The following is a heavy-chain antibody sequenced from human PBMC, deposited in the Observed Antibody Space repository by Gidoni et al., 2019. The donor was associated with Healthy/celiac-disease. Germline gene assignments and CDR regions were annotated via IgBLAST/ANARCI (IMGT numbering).Heavy chain of an antibody. D-gene: IGHD3-10*01. CDR3: ARDPSYYYGSGSYYIRYYYGMDV. CDR1: GGSIRSGGYY. V-gene: IGHV4-31*03. Sequence: QVQLQESGPGLVKPSQTLSLTCTVSGGSIRSGGYYWSWIRQHPGKGLEWIGYIYYSGSTYYNPSLNSRVTISVDTSKNQFSLKLSSVTAADTAVYYCARDPSYYYGSGSYYIRYYYGMDVWGQGTTVTVSS. CDR2: IYYSGST. J-gene: IGHJ6*02.